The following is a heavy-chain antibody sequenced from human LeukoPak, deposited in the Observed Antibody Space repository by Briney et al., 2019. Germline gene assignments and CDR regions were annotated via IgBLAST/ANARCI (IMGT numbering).Heavy chain of an antibody. V-gene: IGHV3-48*03. CDR1: GFTFSSSE. D-gene: IGHD4-17*01. CDR3: ARDEYGDYVFDY. Sequence: GGSLRLSCVASGFTFSSSEMNWVRQAPGKGLEWISYITSSSRTIYYADSVKGRFSISRDNAKNLLYLQMNNLRAEDTAVYYCARDEYGDYVFDYWGQGTLVTVSS. CDR2: ITSSSRTI. J-gene: IGHJ4*02.